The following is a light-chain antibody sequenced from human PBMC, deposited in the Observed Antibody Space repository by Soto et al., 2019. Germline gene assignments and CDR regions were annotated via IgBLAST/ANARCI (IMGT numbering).Light chain of an antibody. CDR3: QQYNSYSEA. CDR2: DAS. Sequence: IQMTQSPSAVSASVGDRLTITCRASQSISSWLAWYQQKPGKAPKLLIYDASSLESGVPSRFSGSGSGTEFTLTISSLQPDDFATYYCQQYNSYSEAFGQGTKVDI. V-gene: IGKV1-5*01. J-gene: IGKJ1*01. CDR1: QSISSW.